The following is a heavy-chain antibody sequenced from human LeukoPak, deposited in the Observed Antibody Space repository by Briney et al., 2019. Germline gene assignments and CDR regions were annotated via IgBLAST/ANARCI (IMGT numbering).Heavy chain of an antibody. CDR2: ISGSGTSA. J-gene: IGHJ4*02. CDR3: AREGYTSGWDY. V-gene: IGHV3-23*01. CDR1: GFTFSYYA. D-gene: IGHD6-19*01. Sequence: GESLRLSCAASGFTFSYYAMIWVRQAPGKGLEWVSVISGSGTSADYADSVKGRFTISRNNAKNSLFLQMDSLRGEDTAMFYCAREGYTSGWDYWGQGTLVTVSS.